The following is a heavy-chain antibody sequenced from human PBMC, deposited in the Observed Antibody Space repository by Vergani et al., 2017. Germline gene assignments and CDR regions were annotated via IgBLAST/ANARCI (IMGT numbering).Heavy chain of an antibody. V-gene: IGHV1-18*01. D-gene: IGHD2-21*02. CDR1: GYTFTSYG. Sequence: QVQLVESGGGVVQPGASVKVSCKASGYTFTSYGISWVRQAPGQGLEWMGWISAYNGNTNYAQKLQGRVTMTTDTSTSTAYMELRSLRSDDTAVYYCARFAYCGGDCYASGDYWGQGTLVTVSS. J-gene: IGHJ4*02. CDR2: ISAYNGNT. CDR3: ARFAYCGGDCYASGDY.